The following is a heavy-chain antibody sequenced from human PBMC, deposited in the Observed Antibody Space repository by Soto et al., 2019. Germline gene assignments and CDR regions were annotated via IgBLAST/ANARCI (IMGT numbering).Heavy chain of an antibody. V-gene: IGHV3-23*01. CDR2: ISGSGGST. Sequence: EVQLLASGGGLVQPGGSLRLSCAASGFTFSSYAMSWVRQAPGKGLEWVSAISGSGGSTYYADSVKGRFTISRDNSKNTLYLQMNSLRAEDTAVYYCAKVRIPRYCSGGSCYSGWFDPWGQGTLVTVSS. CDR1: GFTFSSYA. CDR3: AKVRIPRYCSGGSCYSGWFDP. J-gene: IGHJ5*02. D-gene: IGHD2-15*01.